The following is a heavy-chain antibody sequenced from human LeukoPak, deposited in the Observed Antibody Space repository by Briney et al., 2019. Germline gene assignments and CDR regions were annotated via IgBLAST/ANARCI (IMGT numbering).Heavy chain of an antibody. CDR3: AGEERSSDWYFDL. V-gene: IGHV3-53*01. Sequence: PGGSLRLSCAASGFTVSSNYMSWVRQAPGKGLEWVSVIYSGGSTYYTDSVKGRSTISRDNSKNTLSLQMNSLRAEDTAVYYCAGEERSSDWYFDLWGRGTLVTVSS. J-gene: IGHJ2*01. CDR2: IYSGGST. D-gene: IGHD3-10*01. CDR1: GFTVSSNY.